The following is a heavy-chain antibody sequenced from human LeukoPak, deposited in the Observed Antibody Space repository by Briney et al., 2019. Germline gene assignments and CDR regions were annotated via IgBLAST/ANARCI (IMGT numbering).Heavy chain of an antibody. J-gene: IGHJ4*02. Sequence: GGSLRLSCAASGFTFSSYGMSWVRQAPGKGLEWVSAISGSGGSTYYADSVKGRFTISRDNSKNTLYLQMNSLRAEDTAVYYCAKDKVAITKPYYFDYWGQGTLVTVSS. D-gene: IGHD1-14*01. V-gene: IGHV3-23*01. CDR3: AKDKVAITKPYYFDY. CDR1: GFTFSSYG. CDR2: ISGSGGST.